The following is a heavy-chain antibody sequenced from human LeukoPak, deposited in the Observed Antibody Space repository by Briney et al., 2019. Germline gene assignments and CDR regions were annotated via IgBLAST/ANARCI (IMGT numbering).Heavy chain of an antibody. V-gene: IGHV4-39*07. CDR1: GGSISSSSYY. Sequence: SETLSLTCTVSGGSISSSSYYWSWIRQPPGKGLEWIGEINHSGSTNYNPSLKSRVTISVDTSKNQFSLKLSSVTAADTAVYYCAREYSSSWYRGWEREINWFDPWGQGTLVTVSS. D-gene: IGHD6-13*01. CDR3: AREYSSSWYRGWEREINWFDP. CDR2: INHSGST. J-gene: IGHJ5*02.